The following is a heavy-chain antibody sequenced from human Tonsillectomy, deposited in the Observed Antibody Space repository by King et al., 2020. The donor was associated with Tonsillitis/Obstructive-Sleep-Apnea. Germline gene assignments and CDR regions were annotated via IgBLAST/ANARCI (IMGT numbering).Heavy chain of an antibody. CDR2: IYYSGYT. CDR3: AIVPSYNWNVLNWFAP. Sequence: LQLQESGPGLVKPSETLSLSCTVSGGSISNYYWNWIRQPPGKGLEWIGYIYYSGYTSYNPSLRSRVTISVDTSKNQFSLKLTSVTAADTAVYYCAIVPSYNWNVLNWFAPWGQGSLVTVSS. V-gene: IGHV4-59*01. J-gene: IGHJ5*02. D-gene: IGHD1-1*01. CDR1: GGSISNYY.